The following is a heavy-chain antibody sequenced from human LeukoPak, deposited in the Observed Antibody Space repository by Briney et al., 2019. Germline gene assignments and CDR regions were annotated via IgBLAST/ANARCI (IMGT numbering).Heavy chain of an antibody. V-gene: IGHV1-2*02. J-gene: IGHJ4*02. Sequence: ASVNVSCKASGYTFTGYYMHWVRQAPGQGLEWMGWINPNSGGTNYPQKFQGRVTMTRDTSISTAYMELSRLRSDDTAVYYCARVPYYDAGKYQFDYWGQGTLVTVSS. CDR2: INPNSGGT. CDR3: ARVPYYDAGKYQFDY. D-gene: IGHD3-3*01. CDR1: GYTFTGYY.